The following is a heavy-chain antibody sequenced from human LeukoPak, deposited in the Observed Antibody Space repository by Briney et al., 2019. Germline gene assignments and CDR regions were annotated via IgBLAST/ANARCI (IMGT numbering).Heavy chain of an antibody. D-gene: IGHD3-22*01. CDR1: GGSISSCY. J-gene: IGHJ4*02. CDR2: IYYSGST. CDR3: ARVGSSGYYYGGDCDY. V-gene: IGHV4-59*01. Sequence: SETLSLTCTVSGGSISSCYWSWIRQPPGKGLEWIGYIYYSGSTNYNPSLKSRVTISVDTSKNQFSLKLSSVTAADTAVYYCARVGSSGYYYGGDCDYWGRGTVVTVFS.